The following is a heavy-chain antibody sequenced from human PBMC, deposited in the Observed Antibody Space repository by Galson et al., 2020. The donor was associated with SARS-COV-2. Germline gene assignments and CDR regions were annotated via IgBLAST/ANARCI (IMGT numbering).Heavy chain of an antibody. CDR2: ISSSGSTI. D-gene: IGHD3-3*01. V-gene: IGHV3-11*04. CDR1: GFTFSDYY. J-gene: IGHJ6*03. Sequence: GGSLRLSCAASGFTFSDYYMSWIRQAPGKGLEWVSYISSSGSTIYYADSVKGRFTISRDNAKNSLYLQMNSLRAEDTAVYYCHCYEMGPRGYYYMDVWGKGTTVTISS. CDR3: HCYEMGPRGYYYMDV.